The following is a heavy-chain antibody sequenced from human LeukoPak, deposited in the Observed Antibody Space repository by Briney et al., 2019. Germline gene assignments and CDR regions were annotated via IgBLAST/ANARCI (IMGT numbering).Heavy chain of an antibody. J-gene: IGHJ6*03. CDR3: ARDRAGDYVYMDV. D-gene: IGHD3-10*01. CDR1: GGSISRYY. V-gene: IGHV4-59*01. CDR2: IYYSGST. Sequence: SETLSLTCTVSGGSISRYYWSWIRQPPGKGLEWIGYIYYSGSTNYNPSLKSRVTISVDTSKNQFSLKLSSVTAADTAVYYCARDRAGDYVYMDVWGKGTTVTVSS.